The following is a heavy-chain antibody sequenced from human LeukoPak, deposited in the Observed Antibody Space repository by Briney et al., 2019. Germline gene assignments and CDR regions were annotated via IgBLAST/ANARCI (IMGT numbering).Heavy chain of an antibody. CDR3: ADYGVSGARNNFY. V-gene: IGHV3-23*01. D-gene: IGHD1-26*01. Sequence: GGSLRLSCAASGLAFSSYAMSWVRQAPGKGPEWVSTISVASNTFYADSVKGRFTISRDNSRNTVYLQMTSLRADDTAVYYCADYGVSGARNNFYWGQGTLVTVSS. J-gene: IGHJ4*02. CDR2: ISVASNT. CDR1: GLAFSSYA.